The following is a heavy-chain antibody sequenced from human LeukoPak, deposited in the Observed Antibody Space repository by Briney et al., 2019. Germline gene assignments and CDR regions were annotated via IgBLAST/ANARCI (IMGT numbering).Heavy chain of an antibody. Sequence: PSETLSLTCAVYGVSFSGYYWGWIRQPPGKGLEWIGKINHSGSTNYNPSLKSRVTISVDTSKNQFSLKLNSVTAADTAVYYCASFYCSGGSCYQYYSYYYMDVWGKGTTVTISS. CDR3: ASFYCSGGSCYQYYSYYYMDV. V-gene: IGHV4-34*01. D-gene: IGHD2-15*01. CDR2: INHSGST. J-gene: IGHJ6*03. CDR1: GVSFSGYY.